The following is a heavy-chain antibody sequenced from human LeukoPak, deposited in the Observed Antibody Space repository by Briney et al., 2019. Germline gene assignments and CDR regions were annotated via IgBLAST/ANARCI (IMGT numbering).Heavy chain of an antibody. CDR2: INHSGST. V-gene: IGHV4-34*01. CDR1: GGSFSNYY. J-gene: IGHJ4*02. CDR3: ARGEHIVVVTAGEYFFDY. Sequence: SETLSLTCAVYGGSFSNYYWSWIRQPPGKGLEWIGEINHSGSTNYNPSLKSRVTISVDTSKKQFSLKLSSVTAADTAVYYCARGEHIVVVTAGEYFFDYWGQGTLVTVSS. D-gene: IGHD2-21*02.